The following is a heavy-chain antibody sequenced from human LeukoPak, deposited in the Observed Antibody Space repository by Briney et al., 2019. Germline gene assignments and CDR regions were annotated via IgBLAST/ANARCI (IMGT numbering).Heavy chain of an antibody. J-gene: IGHJ4*02. CDR3: ARKATLRSGSGYYADY. CDR1: GGSISSNDYY. D-gene: IGHD3-3*01. CDR2: IYHSGRT. Sequence: SETLSLTCTVSGGSISSNDYYWSWIRQPPGKGLEWIGYIYHSGRTYYNPSLKSRVTISVDGSKNQFSLKLSSVTAADTAVYYCARKATLRSGSGYYADYWGQETLVTVSS. V-gene: IGHV4-30-2*01.